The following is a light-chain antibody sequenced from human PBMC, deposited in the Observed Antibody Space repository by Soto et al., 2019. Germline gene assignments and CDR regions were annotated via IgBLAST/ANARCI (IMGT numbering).Light chain of an antibody. J-gene: IGLJ2*01. CDR1: SSNIGAGYD. CDR3: QSYDSSLSLYVV. CDR2: GNN. Sequence: QPVLTQPPSVSGAPGQRVTISCTGSSSNIGAGYDVHWYQRLPGTAPKLLIYGNNNRPSGVPDRFSGSKSGTSASLAVTGLQAEDEADYYCQSYDSSLSLYVVFGGGTKLTVL. V-gene: IGLV1-40*01.